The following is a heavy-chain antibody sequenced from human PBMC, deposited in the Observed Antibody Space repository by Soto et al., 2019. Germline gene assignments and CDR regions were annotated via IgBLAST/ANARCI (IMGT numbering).Heavy chain of an antibody. CDR2: ISAYNGNT. V-gene: IGHV1-18*04. CDR1: GYTFTSYG. D-gene: IGHD6-19*01. CDR3: ARDGGWLVRYYYYGMDV. Sequence: ASVKVSCKASGYTFTSYGISWVRQAPGQGLEWMGWISAYNGNTNYAQKLQGRVTMTTDTSTSTAYVELRSLRSDDTAVYYCARDGGWLVRYYYYGMDVWGQGTTVTVSS. J-gene: IGHJ6*02.